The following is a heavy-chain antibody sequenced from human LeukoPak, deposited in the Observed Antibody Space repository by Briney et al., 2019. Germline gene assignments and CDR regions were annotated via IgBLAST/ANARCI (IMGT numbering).Heavy chain of an antibody. J-gene: IGHJ4*02. Sequence: GGSLRLSCAASGFTFIRFGMHWVRQAPGKGLEWVAVISYDGSEKYYADSVKGRFTISRDNSKNTLYLQMNSLRAEDTAVYYCAKRAPPRCWPTLDYWGQGTLVTVSS. CDR2: ISYDGSEK. CDR1: GFTFIRFG. D-gene: IGHD2-21*01. CDR3: AKRAPPRCWPTLDY. V-gene: IGHV3-30*18.